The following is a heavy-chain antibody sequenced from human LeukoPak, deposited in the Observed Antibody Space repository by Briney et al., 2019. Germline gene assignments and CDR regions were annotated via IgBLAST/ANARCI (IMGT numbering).Heavy chain of an antibody. CDR3: ARHPRGYSYGLDPHFDY. V-gene: IGHV4-34*01. Sequence: PSETLSLTCAVYGGSFSGYYWSWIRQPPGKWLEWIGEINHSGSTNYNPSLKSRVTISVDTSKNQFSLKLSSVTAADTAVYYCARHPRGYSYGLDPHFDYWGQGTLVTVSS. CDR1: GGSFSGYY. CDR2: INHSGST. D-gene: IGHD5-18*01. J-gene: IGHJ4*02.